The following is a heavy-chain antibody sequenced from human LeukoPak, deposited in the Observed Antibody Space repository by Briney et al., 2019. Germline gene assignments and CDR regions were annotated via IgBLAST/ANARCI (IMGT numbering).Heavy chain of an antibody. D-gene: IGHD2-2*02. J-gene: IGHJ4*02. V-gene: IGHV3-23*01. CDR3: AKDLRVVVPAAIGPIDY. CDR2: ISGSGGST. Sequence: PGGSLRLSCAASGFTFSSYAMSWVRQAPGKGLEWVSAISGSGGSTYYADSVKGRFTISRDNSKNTLYLQMNSLRAEDTAVYYCAKDLRVVVPAAIGPIDYWGQGTLVTVSS. CDR1: GFTFSSYA.